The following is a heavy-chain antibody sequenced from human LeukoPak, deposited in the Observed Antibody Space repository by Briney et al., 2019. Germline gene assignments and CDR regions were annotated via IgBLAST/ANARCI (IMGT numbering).Heavy chain of an antibody. V-gene: IGHV3-11*01. D-gene: IGHD6-6*01. CDR3: ARDVVHSGMDV. CDR1: GFTFGDFH. CDR2: ITGSGRTV. Sequence: GGSLRLSCAASGFTFGDFHMNWIRQAPGKGLVWVSYITGSGRTVYYADSVKGRFTISRDNAKNSLYLQTDSLRAEDPAVYYCARDVVHSGMDVWGQGTTVTVSS. J-gene: IGHJ6*02.